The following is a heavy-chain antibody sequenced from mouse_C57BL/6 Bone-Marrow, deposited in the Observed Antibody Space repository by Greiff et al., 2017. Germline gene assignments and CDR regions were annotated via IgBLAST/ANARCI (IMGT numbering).Heavy chain of an antibody. CDR3: AGGVPSDFDV. V-gene: IGHV1-72*01. D-gene: IGHD2-14*01. J-gene: IGHJ1*03. CDR1: GYTFTSYW. Sequence: QVQLQQPGAELVKPGASVTLSCKASGYTFTSYWMHWVKQRPGRGLEWIGKIDPNSSCSKYNEKFKSKDTLPVAKHSSTAYMQLSSLTSEDAAVYYCAGGVPSDFDVWGTGTTVTVSS. CDR2: IDPNSSCS.